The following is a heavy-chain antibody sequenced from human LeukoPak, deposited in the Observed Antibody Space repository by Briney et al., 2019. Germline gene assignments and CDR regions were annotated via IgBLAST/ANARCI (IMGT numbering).Heavy chain of an antibody. CDR1: GFTFSSYA. CDR3: AKGLYGSGSYYQSTLYYGMDV. D-gene: IGHD3-10*01. Sequence: PGGSLRLSCAASGFTFSSYAMSWVRQAPGKGLEWVSAISGSGGSTYYADSVKGRFTISRDNSKNTLYLQTNSLRAEDTAVYYCAKGLYGSGSYYQSTLYYGMDVWGQGTTVTVSS. V-gene: IGHV3-23*01. CDR2: ISGSGGST. J-gene: IGHJ6*02.